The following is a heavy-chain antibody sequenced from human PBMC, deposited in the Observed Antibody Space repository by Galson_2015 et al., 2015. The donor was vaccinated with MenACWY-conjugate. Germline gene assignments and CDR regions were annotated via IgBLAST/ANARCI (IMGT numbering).Heavy chain of an antibody. V-gene: IGHV1-2*02. J-gene: IGHJ4*02. D-gene: IGHD2-2*01. CDR3: TRDRHPPSAPFDY. CDR2: IDPKSGGA. Sequence: SVKVSCKASGYPFTAYFIHWVRQAPGQGLQWMGWIDPKSGGANYAQNFQVRVTMTRDTSISTAYMDLSSLRSDDTAVYYCTRDRHPPSAPFDYGGQGTLVTVSS. CDR1: GYPFTAYF.